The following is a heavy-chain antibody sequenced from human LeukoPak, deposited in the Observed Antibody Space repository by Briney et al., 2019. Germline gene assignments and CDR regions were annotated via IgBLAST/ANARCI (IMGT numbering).Heavy chain of an antibody. CDR1: GGSISSYY. J-gene: IGHJ4*02. D-gene: IGHD5-18*01. V-gene: IGHV4-59*12. Sequence: SETLSLICTVSGGSISSYYWSWIRQPPGKGLEWIGYIYYSGSTNYNPSLKSRVTISVDTSKNQFSLKLSSVTAADTAVYYCARAGGYSYGYEFDYWGQGTLVTVSS. CDR2: IYYSGST. CDR3: ARAGGYSYGYEFDY.